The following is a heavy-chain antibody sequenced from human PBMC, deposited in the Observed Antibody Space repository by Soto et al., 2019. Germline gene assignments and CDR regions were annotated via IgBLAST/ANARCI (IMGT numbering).Heavy chain of an antibody. Sequence: SETLSLTCAVYGGSFSGYYWSWIRQPPGKGLEWIGEINHSGSTNYNPSLKSRVTISVDTSKNQFSLKLISVTAADTAVYYCARRGGGGDYYDSSGYYAEYFQHWGQGTLVTVSS. CDR2: INHSGST. V-gene: IGHV4-34*01. CDR1: GGSFSGYY. J-gene: IGHJ1*01. D-gene: IGHD3-22*01. CDR3: ARRGGGGDYYDSSGYYAEYFQH.